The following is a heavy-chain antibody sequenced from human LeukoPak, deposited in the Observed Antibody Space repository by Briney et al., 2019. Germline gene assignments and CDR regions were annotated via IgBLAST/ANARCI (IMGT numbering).Heavy chain of an antibody. J-gene: IGHJ6*02. D-gene: IGHD2-2*01. Sequence: ASVKVSCKVSGYTLTELSMHWVRQAPGKGLEWMRGFDPEDGETIYAQKFQGRVTMTEDTSTDTAYMELSSLRSEDTAVYYCATARYCSSTSCYYYYYGMDVWGQGTTVTVSS. CDR2: FDPEDGET. V-gene: IGHV1-24*01. CDR3: ATARYCSSTSCYYYYYGMDV. CDR1: GYTLTELS.